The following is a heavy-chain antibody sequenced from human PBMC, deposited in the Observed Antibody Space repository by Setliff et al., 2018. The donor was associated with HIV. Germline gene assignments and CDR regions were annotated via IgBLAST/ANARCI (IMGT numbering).Heavy chain of an antibody. J-gene: IGHJ6*03. V-gene: IGHV4-59*08. Sequence: ETLSLTCTVSGGSISSYYWSWIRQPPGKGLEWIGHISYSGATNYNPSLKSRVTISVDTSKNQFSLKLNSVTAADAAVYYCARRRPPPTGSYSKYYMDVWGTGTTVTVSS. D-gene: IGHD1-26*01. CDR1: GGSISSYY. CDR2: ISYSGAT. CDR3: ARRRPPPTGSYSKYYMDV.